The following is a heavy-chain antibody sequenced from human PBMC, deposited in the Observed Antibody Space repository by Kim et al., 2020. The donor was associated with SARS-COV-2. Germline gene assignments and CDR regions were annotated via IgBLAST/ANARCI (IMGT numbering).Heavy chain of an antibody. V-gene: IGHV2-70*01. D-gene: IGHD1-26*01. CDR2: IDWDDDK. J-gene: IGHJ6*02. CDR3: ARIRATRDTEILGAAYGMDV. CDR1: GFSLSTSGMC. Sequence: SGPTLVNPTQTLTLTCTFSGFSLSTSGMCVSWIRQPPGKALEWLALIDWDDDKYYSTSLKTRLTISKDTSKNQVVLTMTNMDPVDTATYYCARIRATRDTEILGAAYGMDVWGQGTTVTVSS.